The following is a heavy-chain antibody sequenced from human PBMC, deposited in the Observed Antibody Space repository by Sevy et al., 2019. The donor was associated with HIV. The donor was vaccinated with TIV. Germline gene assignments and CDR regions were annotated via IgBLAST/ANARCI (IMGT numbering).Heavy chain of an antibody. Sequence: GGSLRLSCAASGFTFSNYGMHWVRQAPGKGLEWVAVIWNDGSNKYYADSVKGRFTISRANSKNTLYLQMNSLRIEDMAVYFCARGGDFNDRSAKRDFDYWGQGTLVTVSS. D-gene: IGHD3-22*01. V-gene: IGHV3-33*01. CDR1: GFTFSNYG. CDR2: IWNDGSNK. CDR3: ARGGDFNDRSAKRDFDY. J-gene: IGHJ4*02.